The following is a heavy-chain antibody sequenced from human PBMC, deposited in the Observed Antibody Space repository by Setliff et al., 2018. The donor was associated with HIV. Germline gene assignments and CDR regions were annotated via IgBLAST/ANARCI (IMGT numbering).Heavy chain of an antibody. V-gene: IGHV4-39*07. CDR2: IYYSGST. D-gene: IGHD3-9*01. CDR3: ARESEDYEVLTDSLPVPLYYYYMDV. CDR1: GLSMSTTSYY. Sequence: PLETLSLTCAVSGLSMSTTSYYWGWIRQPPGKGLEWIGSIYYSGSTYYNPALKSRVTISLDSPKKQVSLKMNAVTTADTAIYYCARESEDYEVLTDSLPVPLYYYYMDVWGKGTTVTVSS. J-gene: IGHJ6*03.